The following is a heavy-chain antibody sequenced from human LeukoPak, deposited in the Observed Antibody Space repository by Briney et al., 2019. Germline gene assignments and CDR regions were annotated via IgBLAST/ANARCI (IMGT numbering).Heavy chain of an antibody. CDR2: ISSSGSTI. J-gene: IGHJ4*02. CDR3: ARDSFLTTMIVVPRPLDY. D-gene: IGHD3-22*01. V-gene: IGHV3-48*03. Sequence: GGSLRLSCAASGFTFSSYEMHWVRQAPGKGLEWVSYISSSGSTIYYADSVKGRFTISRDNAKNSLYLQMNSLRAEDTAVYYCARDSFLTTMIVVPRPLDYWGQGTLVTVSS. CDR1: GFTFSSYE.